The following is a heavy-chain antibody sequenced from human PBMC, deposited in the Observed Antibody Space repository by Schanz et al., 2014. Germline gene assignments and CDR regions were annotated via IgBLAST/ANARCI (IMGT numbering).Heavy chain of an antibody. V-gene: IGHV3-21*01. CDR1: GFTFSSYS. D-gene: IGHD5-12*01. CDR2: ITASGDYM. J-gene: IGHJ4*02. CDR3: AKGFGGYDLVLDY. Sequence: VQLVESGGGVVQPGRSLRLSCVASGFTFSSYSMSWVRQAPGKGLEWVSSITASGDYMHYADSVKGRFTISRDNSKNTLSLQMNSLRAEDTAVYYCAKGFGGYDLVLDYWGQGTLVTVSS.